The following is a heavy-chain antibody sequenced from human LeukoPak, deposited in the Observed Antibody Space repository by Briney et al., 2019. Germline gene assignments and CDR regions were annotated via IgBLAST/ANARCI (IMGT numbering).Heavy chain of an antibody. CDR2: MNPNSGNT. J-gene: IGHJ4*02. CDR1: GYTFTTYD. V-gene: IGHV1-8*01. D-gene: IGHD3-10*01. CDR3: ARDLFEHYYGSGSLTY. Sequence: ASVKVSCKASGYTFTTYDINWLRQAAGQGLEWMGWMNPNSGNTGYAQKLQGRVTMTRNTSESTAYMELSSLSSEDTALYYCARDLFEHYYGSGSLTYWGQGTLVTVSS.